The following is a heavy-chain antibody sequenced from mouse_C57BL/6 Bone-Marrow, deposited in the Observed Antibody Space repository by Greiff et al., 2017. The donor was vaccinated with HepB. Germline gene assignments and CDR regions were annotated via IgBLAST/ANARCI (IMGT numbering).Heavy chain of an antibody. D-gene: IGHD1-1*01. Sequence: VQVVESGPELARPWASVKISCQAFYTFSRRLHFAIRDTNYWMQWVEQGPGQGLEWIGAIYPGNGDTSYNQKFKGKAKLTADKSASTAYMQSSSLTSEDSAVYYCAFTTVALGPYWGQGTTRTVSS. CDR2: GQGLEWIG. CDR1: YTFSRRLH. CDR3: SEDSAVYYCAFTTVALGPY. V-gene: IGHV1-87*01. J-gene: IGHJ2*01.